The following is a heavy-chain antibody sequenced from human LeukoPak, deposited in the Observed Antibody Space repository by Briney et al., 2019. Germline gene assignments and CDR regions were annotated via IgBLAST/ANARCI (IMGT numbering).Heavy chain of an antibody. CDR3: AKKVRGPSHPLDF. J-gene: IGHJ4*02. CDR2: INPEKRDT. CDR1: GHTFTGYA. D-gene: IGHD5-12*01. Sequence: ASVKVSCEASGHTFTGYAIHWVRQAPGQGLEWMGWINPEKRDTGYAHKFQGRVTMTSDTSISTAYMELSSLRSDDTAVYYCAKKVRGPSHPLDFWGQGTLVTVSS. V-gene: IGHV1-2*02.